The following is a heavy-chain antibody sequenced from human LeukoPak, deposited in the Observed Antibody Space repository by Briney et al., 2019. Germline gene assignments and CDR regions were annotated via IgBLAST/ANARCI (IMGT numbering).Heavy chain of an antibody. J-gene: IGHJ4*02. Sequence: PGGSLRLSCAASGFTFSSYWMTWVRQAPGKGLQWVSIIYSGGSTYYADSVKGRFTISRDNSKNTLYLQMNSLRAEDTAVYYCAVTRDYFGSGSYFVPVFFDYWGQGTLVTVS. CDR2: IYSGGST. CDR1: GFTFSSYW. V-gene: IGHV3-53*01. D-gene: IGHD3-10*01. CDR3: AVTRDYFGSGSYFVPVFFDY.